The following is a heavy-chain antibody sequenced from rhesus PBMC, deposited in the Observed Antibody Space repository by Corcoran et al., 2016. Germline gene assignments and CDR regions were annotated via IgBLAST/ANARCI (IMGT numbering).Heavy chain of an antibody. J-gene: IGHJ6*01. V-gene: IGHV4-65*01. D-gene: IGHD6-13*01. Sequence: QVQLQESGPGLVKPSETLSLTCAVSGGSISSSNWWSWIRQPPGKGLEWIGDISGSSGSTYYNPSLKSRCTMSTDTSKNQFSLKLSSVTAADTTVYYCARREYSSWSGYYGLDSWGQGVVVTVSS. CDR1: GGSISSSNW. CDR2: ISGSSGST. CDR3: ARREYSSWSGYYGLDS.